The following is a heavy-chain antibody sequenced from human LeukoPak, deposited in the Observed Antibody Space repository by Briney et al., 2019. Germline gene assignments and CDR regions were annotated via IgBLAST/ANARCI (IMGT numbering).Heavy chain of an antibody. CDR3: AKDQVRYSGYDSANPFDY. D-gene: IGHD5-12*01. V-gene: IGHV3-23*01. CDR2: ISGSGGST. Sequence: GGSLRLSCAASGFTLTSNAMDWVRQAPGKGLEWVSAISGSGGSTYYADSVKGRFTISRDNSKNTLYLQMNSLRAEDTAVYYCAKDQVRYSGYDSANPFDYWGQGTLVTVSS. CDR1: GFTLTSNA. J-gene: IGHJ4*02.